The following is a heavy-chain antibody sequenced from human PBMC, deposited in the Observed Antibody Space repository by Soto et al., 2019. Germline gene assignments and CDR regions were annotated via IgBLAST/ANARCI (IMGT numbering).Heavy chain of an antibody. J-gene: IGHJ3*02. CDR2: ISAYMGNK. CDR1: GYTFTSYG. D-gene: IGHD2-2*01. CDR3: AREDCSSTSCYAFDI. Sequence: ASVKVSCKASGYTFTSYGISWVRQAPGQGLEWMGWISAYMGNKTFAQKPQGRVTMTKDTSTSTPYMELRSLRSDATAVYYGAREDCSSTSCYAFDIGGQGKMVTVSS. V-gene: IGHV1-18*01.